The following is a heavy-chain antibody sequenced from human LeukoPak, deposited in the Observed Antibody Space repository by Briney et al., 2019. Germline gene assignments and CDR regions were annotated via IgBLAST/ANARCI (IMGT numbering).Heavy chain of an antibody. CDR1: GFTFSSYG. J-gene: IGHJ4*02. Sequence: GGSLRLSCAASGFTFSSYGMHWVRQAPGKGLEWVAVISYDGRNIHYPDSVKGRFTISRDISTDTLWLQMDSLRTEDTAVYYCAKGPLRGTAAAIDYWGQGTLITVSS. D-gene: IGHD2-2*01. CDR2: ISYDGRNI. V-gene: IGHV3-30*18. CDR3: AKGPLRGTAAAIDY.